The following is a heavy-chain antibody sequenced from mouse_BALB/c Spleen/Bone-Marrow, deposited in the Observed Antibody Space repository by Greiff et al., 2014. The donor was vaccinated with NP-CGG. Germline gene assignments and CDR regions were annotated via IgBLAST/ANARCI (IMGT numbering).Heavy chain of an antibody. D-gene: IGHD1-2*01. J-gene: IGHJ4*01. V-gene: IGHV2-9*02. CDR1: GFSLTNYG. CDR3: ARITTATGAMDY. CDR2: IWADGST. Sequence: QVQLQQSGPGLVAPSQSLSITCTVSGFSLTNYGVHWVRQPPGKGLEWLGVIWADGSTNYNSALMSRLSISKDNSKSQVFFKMNSLQTDDTAMYYCARITTATGAMDYWGQGTSGTVSS.